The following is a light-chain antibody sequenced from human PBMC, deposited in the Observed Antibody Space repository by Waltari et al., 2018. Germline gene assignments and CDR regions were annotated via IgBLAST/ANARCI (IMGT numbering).Light chain of an antibody. J-gene: IGKJ2*01. Sequence: IQMTQSPSSVTASVGDPVTITCRASQGISTWLAWYQQKPGKAPKLLMSAAFNLQSGVPSRFSGSKSGANFTLTINTLQPEDFAVYFCQQGHSFPYTFGQGTKLEMK. CDR2: AAF. CDR1: QGISTW. CDR3: QQGHSFPYT. V-gene: IGKV1-12*01.